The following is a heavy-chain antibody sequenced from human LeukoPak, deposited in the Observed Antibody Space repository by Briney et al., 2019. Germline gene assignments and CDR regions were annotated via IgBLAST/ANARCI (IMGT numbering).Heavy chain of an antibody. CDR2: IYYSGST. Sequence: SETLSLTCTVSGGSISSSSYYWGWIRQPPGKGLEWIGSIYYSGSTYYNPSLKSRVTISVDTSKNQFSLKLSSVTAADTAVYYCAREGAYSGYDLTFDYWGQGTLVTVSS. D-gene: IGHD5-12*01. CDR1: GGSISSSSYY. J-gene: IGHJ4*02. CDR3: AREGAYSGYDLTFDY. V-gene: IGHV4-39*07.